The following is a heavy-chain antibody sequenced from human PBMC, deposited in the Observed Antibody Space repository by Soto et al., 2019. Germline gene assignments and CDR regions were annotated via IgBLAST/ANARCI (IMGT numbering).Heavy chain of an antibody. D-gene: IGHD5-18*01. J-gene: IGHJ6*02. CDR2: INGDGTDT. V-gene: IGHV3-74*01. Sequence: EVQLVESGGGLVQPGGSLRLSCAAAGFTFSNHWIHWVRQAPGKGLVWVSRINGDGTDTFYADSVRGRFAISRDNAENTVYMQMNSLRAEDTAVYYCARGIQYRYGMDVWGQGTTVTVSS. CDR1: GFTFSNHW. CDR3: ARGIQYRYGMDV.